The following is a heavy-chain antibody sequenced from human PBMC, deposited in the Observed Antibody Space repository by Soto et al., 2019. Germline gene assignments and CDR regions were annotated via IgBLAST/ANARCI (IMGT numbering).Heavy chain of an antibody. CDR2: ISYDGSNK. D-gene: IGHD6-19*01. V-gene: IGHV3-30-3*01. CDR1: GFTFSSYA. CDR3: AREGWRDGYFDY. Sequence: PGGSLRLSCAASGFTFSSYAMHWVRQAPGKGLEWVAVISYDGSNKYYADSVKGRFTISRDNSKNTLYLQMNSLRAEDTAVYYCAREGWRDGYFDYWGQGTLVTVSS. J-gene: IGHJ4*02.